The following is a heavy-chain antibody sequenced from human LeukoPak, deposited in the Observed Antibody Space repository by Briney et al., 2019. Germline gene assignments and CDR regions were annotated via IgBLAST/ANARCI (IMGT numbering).Heavy chain of an antibody. J-gene: IGHJ4*02. CDR1: GGSISSSSYY. V-gene: IGHV4-39*01. CDR2: IYYSGST. CDR3: AREGFLEWSHIDY. Sequence: SETLSLTCTVSGGSISSSSYYWGWIRQPPGTGLEWIGSIYYSGSTYYNPSLKSRVTISVDTSKNQFSLKLSSVTAADTAVYYCAREGFLEWSHIDYWGQGTLVTVSS. D-gene: IGHD3-3*01.